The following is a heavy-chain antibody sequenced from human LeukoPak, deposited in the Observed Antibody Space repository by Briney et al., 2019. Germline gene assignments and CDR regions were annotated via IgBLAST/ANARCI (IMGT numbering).Heavy chain of an antibody. V-gene: IGHV4-38-2*02. D-gene: IGHD1-26*01. CDR2: VTPGGDT. CDR3: ARDGLGGSFDP. Sequence: PSETLSLTCFVSDHSVSSAFSWGWIRQPPGKVLEWIGRVTPGGDTNYNPSLKSRVTISVDTSKNQFSLKLSSVTAADTAGYYCARDGLGGSFDPWGQGTLVTVS. J-gene: IGHJ5*02. CDR1: DHSVSSAFS.